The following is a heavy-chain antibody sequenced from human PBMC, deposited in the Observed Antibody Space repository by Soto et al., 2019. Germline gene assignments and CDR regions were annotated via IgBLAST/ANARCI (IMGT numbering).Heavy chain of an antibody. J-gene: IGHJ4*02. D-gene: IGHD1-26*01. CDR3: ARDGRREPTEQLDY. V-gene: IGHV3-9*01. CDR1: GFTFSSYA. Sequence: PGGSLRLSCAASGFTFSSYAMSWVRQVPGKGLEWVSGINWNSGRIGYADSVKGRFAISRDNAKNSLYLQMNSLRAEDTALYYCARDGRREPTEQLDYWGQRTTVTVSS. CDR2: INWNSGRI.